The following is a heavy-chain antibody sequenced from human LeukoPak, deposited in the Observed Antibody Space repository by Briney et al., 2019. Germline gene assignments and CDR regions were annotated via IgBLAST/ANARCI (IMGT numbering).Heavy chain of an antibody. CDR2: IIPILGIA. J-gene: IGHJ5*02. V-gene: IGHV1-69*04. CDR3: ARVGYCSSTSCYSVQNWFDP. D-gene: IGHD2-2*01. Sequence: SVKVSCKASGGTFSSYAISWVRQAPGQGLEWMGRIIPILGIANYAQKFQGRVTITADKSTSTAYMELSSLRSEDTAVYYCARVGYCSSTSCYSVQNWFDPWGQGTLVTVSS. CDR1: GGTFSSYA.